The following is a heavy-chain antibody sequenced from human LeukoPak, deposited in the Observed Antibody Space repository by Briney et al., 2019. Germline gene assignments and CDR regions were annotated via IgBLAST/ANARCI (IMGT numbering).Heavy chain of an antibody. V-gene: IGHV3-21*01. CDR2: ISSSSSYI. Sequence: GGSLRLSCAASGFTFSSYSMNWVRQAPGKGLEWVSSISSSSSYIYYADSVKGRFTISRDNAKNSLYLQMNSLRAEDTAVYYCARSSRPFPNYYDYMDVWGKGTTVTVSS. CDR1: GFTFSSYS. CDR3: ARSSRPFPNYYDYMDV. D-gene: IGHD6-13*01. J-gene: IGHJ6*03.